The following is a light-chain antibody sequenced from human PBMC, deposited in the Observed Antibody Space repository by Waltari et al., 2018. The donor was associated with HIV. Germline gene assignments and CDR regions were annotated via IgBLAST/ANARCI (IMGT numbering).Light chain of an antibody. CDR2: GTS. Sequence: VLTQSPGSLSLSPGDSVSLSCRASKNVNRDYLAWYQQRRGQPPTLLVSGTSVRAPGVPDRFSGSGSGTVCTLTINRLEPEDFTTYLCQQFDDWEYTFGQGTHL. CDR3: QQFDDWEYT. J-gene: IGKJ2*01. V-gene: IGKV3-20*01. CDR1: KNVNRDY.